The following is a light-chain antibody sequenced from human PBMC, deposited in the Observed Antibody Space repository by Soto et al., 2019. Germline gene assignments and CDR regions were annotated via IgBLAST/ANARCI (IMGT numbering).Light chain of an antibody. CDR1: QSITSW. V-gene: IGKV1-5*01. Sequence: DIQMTQSPSTLSASVGDRVTITCRASQSITSWLAWYQQKPGKAPKLGIYDASSLESGVPSRFGGCGSGTEFTLTISSLQPDDFATYYGQQYNSYPWTFGQGTKVEIK. CDR2: DAS. CDR3: QQYNSYPWT. J-gene: IGKJ1*01.